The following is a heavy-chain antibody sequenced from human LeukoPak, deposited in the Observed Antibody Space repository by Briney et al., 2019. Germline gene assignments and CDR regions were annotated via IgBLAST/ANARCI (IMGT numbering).Heavy chain of an antibody. CDR1: GGSFSGYY. D-gene: IGHD4-11*01. CDR3: GDYTGY. Sequence: PSETLSLTCAVYGGSFSGYYWSWIRQTPGKGLEWIGEINHSGSTNYNPSLKSRVTISVDTSKNQFSLKLSSVTAADTAVYYCGDYTGYWGQGTLVTVSS. V-gene: IGHV4-34*01. J-gene: IGHJ4*02. CDR2: INHSGST.